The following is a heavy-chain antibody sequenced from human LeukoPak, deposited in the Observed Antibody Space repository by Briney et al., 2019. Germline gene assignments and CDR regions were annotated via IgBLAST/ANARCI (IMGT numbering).Heavy chain of an antibody. D-gene: IGHD5-18*01. V-gene: IGHV4-59*01. CDR3: ARGAAGYSYG. CDR2: IYYSGST. CDR1: GGSISSYY. J-gene: IGHJ4*02. Sequence: SETLSLTCTVSGGSISSYYWNWIRQPPGKGLEWIGYIYYSGSTNYNPSLKTRVTISVDTSKNQFSLKLSSVTAADTAVYYCARGAAGYSYGWGRGTLVTVSS.